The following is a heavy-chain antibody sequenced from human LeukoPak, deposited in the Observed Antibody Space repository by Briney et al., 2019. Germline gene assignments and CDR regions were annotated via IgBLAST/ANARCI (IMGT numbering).Heavy chain of an antibody. CDR1: GASVTDYY. Sequence: SETLSLTCTVSGASVTDYYWNWIRQSPGKGLEWISYIHHSGNSDYNPSLRSRVTISLDTSKNQFSLNLISVTAADTAVYYCTRRHWGLQSWSQGTLVTVSS. CDR2: IHHSGNS. CDR3: TRRHWGLQS. J-gene: IGHJ5*02. V-gene: IGHV4-59*02. D-gene: IGHD7-27*01.